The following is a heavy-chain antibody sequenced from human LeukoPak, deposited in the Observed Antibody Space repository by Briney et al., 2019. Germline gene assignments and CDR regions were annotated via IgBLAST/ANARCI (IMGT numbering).Heavy chain of an antibody. D-gene: IGHD6-19*01. CDR3: ARLGPDSSEHFYH. CDR2: ISAYTGNT. Sequence: ASVKVSCKTSGYTFSSYGIGWVRQAPGQGHDLMGWISAYTGNTSYAHKFQGRVLMTTDRSTNSASLELRSLRSDDTAVYYCARLGPDSSEHFYHWGQGTLVTVSS. CDR1: GYTFSSYG. V-gene: IGHV1-18*01. J-gene: IGHJ4*02.